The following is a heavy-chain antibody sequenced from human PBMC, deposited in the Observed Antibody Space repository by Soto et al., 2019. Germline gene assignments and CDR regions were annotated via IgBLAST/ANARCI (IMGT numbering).Heavy chain of an antibody. CDR2: IWYDGSNK. V-gene: IGHV3-33*01. J-gene: IGHJ6*02. CDR1: GFTFSSYG. Sequence: QVQLVESGGGVVQPGRSLRLSCAASGFTFSSYGMHWVRQAPGKGLEWVAVIWYDGSNKYYADSVKGRFTISRDNSKTALYLQMNSLRAEDTAVYYCARDTNPAYGMDVWGQGTTVTVSS. D-gene: IGHD2-8*01. CDR3: ARDTNPAYGMDV.